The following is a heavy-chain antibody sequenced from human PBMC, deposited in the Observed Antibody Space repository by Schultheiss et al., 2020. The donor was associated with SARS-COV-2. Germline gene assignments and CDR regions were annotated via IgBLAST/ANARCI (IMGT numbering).Heavy chain of an antibody. CDR3: ARISVVTELYYYYGMDV. Sequence: GESLKISCAASGFTFSDYYMSWIRQAPGKGLEWVSYISSSGSTIYYADSVKGRFTISRDNAKNSLYLQMNSLRAEDTAVYYCARISVVTELYYYYGMDVWGQGTTVTVSS. D-gene: IGHD4-23*01. CDR2: ISSSGSTI. J-gene: IGHJ6*02. V-gene: IGHV3-11*04. CDR1: GFTFSDYY.